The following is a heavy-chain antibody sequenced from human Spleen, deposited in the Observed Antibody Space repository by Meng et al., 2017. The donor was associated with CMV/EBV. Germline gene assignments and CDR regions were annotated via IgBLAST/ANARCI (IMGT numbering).Heavy chain of an antibody. CDR3: ARPIRGYQLHPLWAFDV. CDR2: IYNGDGGG. Sequence: GESLKISCAASGFMFSNYAMSWVRQAPGKGLEWVSIIYNGDGGGYYADSVKGRFTISRDNSKNTVYLQMNSLRVEDTAVYYCARPIRGYQLHPLWAFDVWGQGTMVTVSS. D-gene: IGHD2-2*01. V-gene: IGHV3-23*03. CDR1: GFMFSNYA. J-gene: IGHJ3*01.